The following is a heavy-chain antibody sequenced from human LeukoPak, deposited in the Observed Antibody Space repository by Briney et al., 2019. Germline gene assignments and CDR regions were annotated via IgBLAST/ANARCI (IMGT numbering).Heavy chain of an antibody. CDR1: GFTFSSYW. V-gene: IGHV3-7*04. J-gene: IGHJ5*02. CDR3: AREEGWFDP. Sequence: PGGSLRLSCAASGFTFSSYWMSWVRQAPGKGLEWVAKIKQDGSGKYYVDSVKGRFTISRDNTKSSLYLQMKSLRAEDTAVYYCAREEGWFDPWGQGTLVTVSS. CDR2: IKQDGSGK.